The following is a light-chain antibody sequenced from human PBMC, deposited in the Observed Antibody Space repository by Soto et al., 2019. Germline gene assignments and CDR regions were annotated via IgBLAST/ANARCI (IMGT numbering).Light chain of an antibody. V-gene: IGLV2-14*01. Sequence: QSALTQPASVSGSPGQSITISCTGASSDFADYNYVSWYQQFPGKAPKLMIYEVDHRPSGVSSRFSGSKSGHTASLAISGLQAEDEADYYCSSYTSLSTWVFGGGTKLTVL. CDR3: SSYTSLSTWV. CDR1: SSDFADYNY. J-gene: IGLJ3*02. CDR2: EVD.